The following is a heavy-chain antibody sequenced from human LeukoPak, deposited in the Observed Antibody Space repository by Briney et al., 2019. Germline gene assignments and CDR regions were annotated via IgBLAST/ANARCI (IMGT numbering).Heavy chain of an antibody. D-gene: IGHD4-17*01. J-gene: IGHJ3*02. V-gene: IGHV3-21*01. CDR1: GFTVSSNY. CDR3: ARANYGDLHGDPFDI. CDR2: ISSSSSYI. Sequence: PGGSLRLSCAASGFTVSSNYMSWVRQAPGKGLEWVSSISSSSSYIYYADSVKGRFTISRDNAKNSLYLQMNSLRAEDTAVYYCARANYGDLHGDPFDIWGQGTMVTVSS.